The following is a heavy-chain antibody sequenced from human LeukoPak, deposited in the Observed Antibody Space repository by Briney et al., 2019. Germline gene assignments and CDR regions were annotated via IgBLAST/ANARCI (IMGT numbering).Heavy chain of an antibody. J-gene: IGHJ6*03. V-gene: IGHV4-39*07. Sequence: SETLSLTCTVSGGSISSSSYYWGWIRQPPGKGLEWIGSIYYSGSTYYNPSLKSRVTISVDTSKNQFSLKLSSVTAADTAVYYCARGEYSYGVFNYYYMDIWGKGTTVTVSS. CDR1: GGSISSSSYY. CDR2: IYYSGST. D-gene: IGHD5-18*01. CDR3: ARGEYSYGVFNYYYMDI.